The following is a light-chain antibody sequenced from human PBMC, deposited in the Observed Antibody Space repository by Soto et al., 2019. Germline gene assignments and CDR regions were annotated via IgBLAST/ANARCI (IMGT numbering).Light chain of an antibody. J-gene: IGLJ3*02. CDR1: SSNIGTYT. Sequence: QPVLTQPPSASGTPGQRVTISCSGSSSNIGTYTANWYQQLPGTAPRLLIYSTNQRPSRVPARFSGSRSGTSASLAISGLQSDDEANYYCAAWDDTLNGWVFGGGTKLTVL. CDR2: STN. CDR3: AAWDDTLNGWV. V-gene: IGLV1-44*01.